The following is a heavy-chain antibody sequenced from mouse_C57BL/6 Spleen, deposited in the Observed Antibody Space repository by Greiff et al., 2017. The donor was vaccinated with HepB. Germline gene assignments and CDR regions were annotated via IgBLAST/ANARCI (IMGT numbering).Heavy chain of an antibody. CDR2: IWSGGST. CDR3: ARGMVAYYFDY. Sequence: QVQLQQSGPGLVQPSQSLSITCTASGFSLTSYGVHWVRQSPGKGLEWLGVIWSGGSTDYNAAFISRLSISKDNSKSQVFFKMNSVQADDTAIYCCARGMVAYYFDYWGQGTTLTVSS. J-gene: IGHJ2*01. V-gene: IGHV2-2*01. D-gene: IGHD2-2*01. CDR1: GFSLTSYG.